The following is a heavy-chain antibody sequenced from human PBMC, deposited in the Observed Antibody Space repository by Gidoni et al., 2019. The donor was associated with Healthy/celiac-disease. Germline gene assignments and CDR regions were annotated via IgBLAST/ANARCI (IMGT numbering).Heavy chain of an antibody. J-gene: IGHJ3*02. CDR2: ISYDGSNK. CDR1: GVTFISYG. Sequence: QVQLVESGGGVVQRGRSLSLFGAVSGVTFISYGMHGVRQAPGRGLEWVAVISYDGSNKYYADSVKGRFTISRDNSKNTLYLQMNSLRAEDTAVYYCAKDLSGYYDSSGYYSYAFDIWGQGTMVTVSS. V-gene: IGHV3-30*18. CDR3: AKDLSGYYDSSGYYSYAFDI. D-gene: IGHD3-22*01.